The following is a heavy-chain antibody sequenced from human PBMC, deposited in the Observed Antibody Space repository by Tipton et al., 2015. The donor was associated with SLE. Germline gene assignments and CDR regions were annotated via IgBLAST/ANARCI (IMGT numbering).Heavy chain of an antibody. V-gene: IGHV4-31*03. Sequence: TLSLTCTVSGASIRSSDYYWSWFRQHPGKGLEWIGYIHYSGNTYYNPSLKSRVTMSVDTSKNQFSLELRSVIVADTAVYYCIRSPNYDFMDVWGKGTTVTVSS. J-gene: IGHJ6*03. CDR3: IRSPNYDFMDV. CDR2: IHYSGNT. CDR1: GASIRSSDYY.